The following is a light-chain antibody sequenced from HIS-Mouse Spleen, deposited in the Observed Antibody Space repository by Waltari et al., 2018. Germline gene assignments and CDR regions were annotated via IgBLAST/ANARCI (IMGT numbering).Light chain of an antibody. CDR3: QQYNNWPQT. CDR1: QSVSSN. CDR2: VAS. V-gene: IGKV3-15*01. Sequence: EIVMTQSPATLSVSPGERATLSCRASQSVSSNLAWYQQKPGQAPRLLIYVASTRATGIPARFSGSGSWTEFTLTISSMQSEDFAVYYCQQYNNWPQTFGQGTKLEIK. J-gene: IGKJ2*01.